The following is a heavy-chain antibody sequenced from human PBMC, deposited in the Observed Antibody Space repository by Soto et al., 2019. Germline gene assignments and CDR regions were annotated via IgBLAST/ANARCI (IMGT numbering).Heavy chain of an antibody. CDR2: VNPIVSMS. V-gene: IGHV1-69*02. CDR1: GDTFNFYP. J-gene: IGHJ4*02. CDR3: ASSYGSGYRAFDY. Sequence: QVQLVQSGAEVKRPGSSVTVSCKASGDTFNFYPINWVRQAPGLGLEWMGRVNPIVSMSNYAQRVPRRVTRTADKSTSTPYRELSSLRSEDTAMYYCASSYGSGYRAFDYWGQGALVTVSS. D-gene: IGHD3-10*01.